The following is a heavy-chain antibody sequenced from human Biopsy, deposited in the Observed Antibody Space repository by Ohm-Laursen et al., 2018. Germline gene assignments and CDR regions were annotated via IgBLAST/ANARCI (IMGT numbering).Heavy chain of an antibody. J-gene: IGHJ4*02. CDR2: IYYSGSI. Sequence: GTLSLTCTVSGGSVNSYSWSWIRQPPGKGLEWIGYIYYSGSINYNPSLKSRVTISLDMPKNQFSLKLSSVTAADTAIYYCARGMRSSGWPYFDSWGQGTLATVSS. D-gene: IGHD6-19*01. V-gene: IGHV4-59*02. CDR1: GGSVNSYS. CDR3: ARGMRSSGWPYFDS.